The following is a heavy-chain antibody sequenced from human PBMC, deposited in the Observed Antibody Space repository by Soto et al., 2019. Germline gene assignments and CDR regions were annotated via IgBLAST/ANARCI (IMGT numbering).Heavy chain of an antibody. CDR2: IKQDGGEE. Sequence: GGSLRLSCAASGFTFSSYWMSWVRQAPGKGLEWVASIKQDGGEEYYVDSVKGRFTISRDNAKNSLYMQMNSLRAEDTAVYYCATSSDTGYIFDFWGQGTLVTVSS. D-gene: IGHD3-9*01. V-gene: IGHV3-7*01. CDR3: ATSSDTGYIFDF. J-gene: IGHJ4*02. CDR1: GFTFSSYW.